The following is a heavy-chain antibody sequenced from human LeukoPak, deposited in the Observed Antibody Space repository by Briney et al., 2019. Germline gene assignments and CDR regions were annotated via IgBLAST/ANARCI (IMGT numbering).Heavy chain of an antibody. CDR1: GYTFTSYG. V-gene: IGHV1-18*03. J-gene: IGHJ6*03. CDR2: ISAYNGNT. D-gene: IGHD6-13*01. Sequence: ASVKVSCKASGYTFTSYGISWVRQAPGQGLEWMGWISAYNGNTNYAQKLQGRVTMTTDTSTSTAYMELRSLRSDDMAVYYRAGQYSSSWPYYYYYMDVWGKGTTVTVSS. CDR3: AGQYSSSWPYYYYYMDV.